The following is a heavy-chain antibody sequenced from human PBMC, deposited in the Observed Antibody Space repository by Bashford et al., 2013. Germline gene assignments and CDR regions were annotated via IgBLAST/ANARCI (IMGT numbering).Heavy chain of an antibody. V-gene: IGHV1-69*06. D-gene: IGHD6-6*01. CDR3: ARDEEIAARLTYYYYGMDV. CDR1: GGTFSSYA. CDR2: IIPIFGTA. J-gene: IGHJ6*02. Sequence: SVKVSCKASGGTFSSYAISWVRQAPGQGLEWMGGIIPIFGTANYAQKFQGRVTITADKSTSTAYMELSSLRSEDTAVYYCARDEEIAARLTYYYYGMDVWGQGTTVTVSS.